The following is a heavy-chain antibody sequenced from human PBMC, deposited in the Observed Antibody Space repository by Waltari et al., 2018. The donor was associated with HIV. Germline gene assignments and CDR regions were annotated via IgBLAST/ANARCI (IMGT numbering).Heavy chain of an antibody. V-gene: IGHV3-23*01. CDR1: GFTFTNYA. J-gene: IGHJ4*02. Sequence: EVQLLESGGGLVQPGGSLRLSCAASGFTFTNYAMTWVRPAPGKGLEWCSSISDSGGYTYYADSVKGRFTISRDSSKNTVYLQMKSRRAEDTAIYYCAKNENYCSSTNCYAADFWGQGTLVTVSS. D-gene: IGHD2-2*01. CDR2: ISDSGGYT. CDR3: AKNENYCSSTNCYAADF.